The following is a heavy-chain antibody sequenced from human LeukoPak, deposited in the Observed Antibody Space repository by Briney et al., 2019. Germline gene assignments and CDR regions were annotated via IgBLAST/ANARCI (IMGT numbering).Heavy chain of an antibody. CDR1: GFTFSSYE. Sequence: GGSLRLSCAASGFTFSSYEMNWVRQAPGKGLEWVSGISPGGDTPYYADFVRGRFTISRDNSKNTMYLQMNSLRAEDTAVYYCAQDRAWIEFYFWGQGTLVTVSS. CDR3: AQDRAWIEFYF. V-gene: IGHV3-23*01. J-gene: IGHJ4*02. D-gene: IGHD5-12*01. CDR2: ISPGGDTP.